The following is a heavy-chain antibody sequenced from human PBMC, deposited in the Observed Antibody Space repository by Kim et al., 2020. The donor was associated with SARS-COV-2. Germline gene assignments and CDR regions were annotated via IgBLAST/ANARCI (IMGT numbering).Heavy chain of an antibody. V-gene: IGHV4-59*08. Sequence: SETLSLTCTVSGGSISSYYWSWIRQPPGKGLEWIGYIYYSGSTNYNPSLKSRVTISVDTSKNQFSLKLSSVTAADTAVYYCARHGEEIWSGYYKYWYFDLWGRGTLVTVSS. J-gene: IGHJ2*01. CDR3: ARHGEEIWSGYYKYWYFDL. CDR2: IYYSGST. CDR1: GGSISSYY. D-gene: IGHD3-3*01.